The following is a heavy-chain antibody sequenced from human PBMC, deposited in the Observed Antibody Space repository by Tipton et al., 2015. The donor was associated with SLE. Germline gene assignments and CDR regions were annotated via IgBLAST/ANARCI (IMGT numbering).Heavy chain of an antibody. CDR3: ARVLGRTYTVAGPYYFDY. J-gene: IGHJ4*02. V-gene: IGHV4-31*03. CDR2: IYYSGST. Sequence: TLSLTCTVSGGSISSGGYYWSWIHQHPGKGLEWIGYIYYSGSTYSNPSLKSRVTISVDTSKNQFSLKLSSVTAADTAVYYCARVLGRTYTVAGPYYFDYWGQGTLVTVSS. D-gene: IGHD6-19*01. CDR1: GGSISSGGYY.